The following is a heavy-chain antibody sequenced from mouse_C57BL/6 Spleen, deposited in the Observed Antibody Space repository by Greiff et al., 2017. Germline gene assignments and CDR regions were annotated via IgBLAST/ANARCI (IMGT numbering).Heavy chain of an antibody. J-gene: IGHJ2*01. CDR2: IHPNSGST. Sequence: VQLQQPGAELVKPGASVKLSCKATGYTFTSYWMPWVKQRPGQGLELLGMIHPNSGSTNYNEKFKSKATLTVDKSSSTAYMQLSSLTSEDSAVYYCAREGWLLLFDYWGQGTTLTVSS. V-gene: IGHV1-64*01. CDR3: AREGWLLLFDY. D-gene: IGHD2-3*01. CDR1: GYTFTSYW.